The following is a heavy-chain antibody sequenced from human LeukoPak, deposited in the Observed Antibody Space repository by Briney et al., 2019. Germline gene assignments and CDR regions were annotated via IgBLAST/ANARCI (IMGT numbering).Heavy chain of an antibody. J-gene: IGHJ6*02. CDR2: ISAYNGNT. Sequence: GASVKVSCKASGHTFTSYGISWVRQAPGQGLEWMGWISAYNGNTNYAQKLQGRVTMTTDTSTSTAYVELRSLRSDDTAVYYCARDQYLTGMDVWGQGTTVTVSS. D-gene: IGHD2-2*02. CDR3: ARDQYLTGMDV. V-gene: IGHV1-18*01. CDR1: GHTFTSYG.